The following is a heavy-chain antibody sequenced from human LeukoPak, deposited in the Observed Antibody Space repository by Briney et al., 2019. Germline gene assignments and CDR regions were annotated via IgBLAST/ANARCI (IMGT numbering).Heavy chain of an antibody. J-gene: IGHJ4*02. V-gene: IGHV1-69*13. CDR1: GGTFSSYA. D-gene: IGHD6-13*01. Sequence: ASVKVSCKASGGTFSSYAISWVRQAPGQGLEWMGGIIPIFGTANYAQKFQGRVTITADEPTSTAYMELSSLRSEDTAVYYCARVGIAAAKGYFDYWGQGTLVTVSS. CDR3: ARVGIAAAKGYFDY. CDR2: IIPIFGTA.